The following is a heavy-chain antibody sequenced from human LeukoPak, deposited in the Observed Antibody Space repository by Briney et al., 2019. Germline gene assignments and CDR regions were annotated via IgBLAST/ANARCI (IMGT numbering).Heavy chain of an antibody. CDR2: IYYSGST. Sequence: TSQTLSLTCTVSGGSISSDSYYWSWIRQPPGKGLEWIGYIYYSGSTNYNPSLKSRVTISVDTSKNQFSLKLSSVTAADTAVYYCAREGGPREWFHNWFDPWGQGTLVTVSS. CDR1: GGSISSDSYY. V-gene: IGHV4-61*01. CDR3: AREGGPREWFHNWFDP. J-gene: IGHJ5*02. D-gene: IGHD3-3*01.